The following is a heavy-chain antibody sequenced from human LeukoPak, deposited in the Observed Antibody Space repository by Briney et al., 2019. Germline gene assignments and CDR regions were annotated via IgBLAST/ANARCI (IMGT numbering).Heavy chain of an antibody. CDR3: ARGDASGYPDY. J-gene: IGHJ4*02. CDR2: IYQSGRT. V-gene: IGHV4-39*07. Sequence: SETLSLTCTVSGGSISGSSYYWGWIRQSPGKGLEWIGEIYQSGRTNYKPSLKSRVTISVDKSKNQLSLKLISVTAADTAVYYCARGDASGYPDYWGQGTLVTVSS. CDR1: GGSISGSSYY. D-gene: IGHD3-22*01.